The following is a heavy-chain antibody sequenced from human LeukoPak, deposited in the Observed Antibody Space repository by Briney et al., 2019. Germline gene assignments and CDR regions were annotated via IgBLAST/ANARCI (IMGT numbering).Heavy chain of an antibody. CDR2: IYSGETT. Sequence: GGSLRLSCAASGFTVRSNYMSWVRQAPGKGLEWVSVIYSGETTYYAESMRGRFTIFRDNSKNTLYLQMNSLGAEDTAVYYCARERYYYDTTGALDHWGQGTLVTVSS. D-gene: IGHD3-22*01. CDR1: GFTVRSNY. CDR3: ARERYYYDTTGALDH. V-gene: IGHV3-66*02. J-gene: IGHJ4*02.